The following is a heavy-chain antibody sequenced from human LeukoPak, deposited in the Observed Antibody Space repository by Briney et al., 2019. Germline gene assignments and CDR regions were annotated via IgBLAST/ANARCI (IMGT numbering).Heavy chain of an antibody. CDR3: AKDQNGRTNY. D-gene: IGHD2-8*01. CDR1: GFTVSSNY. Sequence: GGSLRLSCAASGFTVSSNYMSWVRQAPGKGLEWVSVIDSGGSTYYADSVKGRFTISRDNSKNTLYLQMNSLRAEDTAVYYCAKDQNGRTNYWGQGTLVTVSS. CDR2: IDSGGST. V-gene: IGHV3-53*01. J-gene: IGHJ4*02.